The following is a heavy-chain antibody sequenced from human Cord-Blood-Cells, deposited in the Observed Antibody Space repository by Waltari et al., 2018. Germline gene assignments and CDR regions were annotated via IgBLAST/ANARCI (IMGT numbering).Heavy chain of an antibody. CDR2: VYWNDDK. V-gene: IGHV2-5*01. CDR3: AHRRSYYGSGSYYNSYYYFDY. Sequence: QITLKESGPTLVKPPQTLTLTCTFSGFSLSTRGVGVGWLRQPPGQPLEWLARVYWNDDKRYSPSLKSRLTITKDTSKNQVVLTMTNMDPVDTATYYCAHRRSYYGSGSYYNSYYYFDYWGQGTLVTVSS. D-gene: IGHD3-10*01. CDR1: GFSLSTRGVG. J-gene: IGHJ4*02.